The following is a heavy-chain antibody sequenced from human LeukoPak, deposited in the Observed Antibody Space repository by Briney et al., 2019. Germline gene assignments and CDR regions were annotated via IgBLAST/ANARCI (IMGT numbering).Heavy chain of an antibody. CDR2: IYYSGST. CDR1: GGSISNAGYY. V-gene: IGHV4-31*03. CDR3: AREIAASGTNWFDP. Sequence: SETLSLTCTVSGGSISNAGYYWNWIRQHPEKGLEWIGYIYYSGSTYSNPSLKSRVAISLDTSKNQFSLKLSSVTAADTALYYCAREIAASGTNWFDPWGQGTLVTVPS. J-gene: IGHJ5*02. D-gene: IGHD6-13*01.